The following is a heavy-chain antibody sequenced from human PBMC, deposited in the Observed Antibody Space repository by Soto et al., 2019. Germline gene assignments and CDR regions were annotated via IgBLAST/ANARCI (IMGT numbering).Heavy chain of an antibody. D-gene: IGHD3-9*01. Sequence: QVQLVESGGGVVQPGRSLRLSCAASGFTFSNYGMHWVRQAPGKGLEWVSAMSYDGSNKYYADSVKGRFTISRDNSTNPLYRQMSSLGAEDKDVYYCSKDPKLLRYVAWLLLIDGGQGTLVPVSS. CDR1: GFTFSNYG. V-gene: IGHV3-30*18. CDR3: SKDPKLLRYVAWLLLID. J-gene: IGHJ4*02. CDR2: MSYDGSNK.